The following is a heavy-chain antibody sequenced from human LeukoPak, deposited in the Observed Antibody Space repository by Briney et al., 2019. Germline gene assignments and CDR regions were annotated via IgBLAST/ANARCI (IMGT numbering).Heavy chain of an antibody. CDR3: AKNQGQWLVPVDY. D-gene: IGHD6-19*01. Sequence: GGSLRLSCAASGFTFSKYAMSWVRQAPGKGLEWVSSMSGSGGSTYYADSVKGRFTISRDNSKNTLYLQMNNLRAEDTALYYCAKNQGQWLVPVDYWGQGTLVTVSS. J-gene: IGHJ4*02. CDR1: GFTFSKYA. CDR2: MSGSGGST. V-gene: IGHV3-23*01.